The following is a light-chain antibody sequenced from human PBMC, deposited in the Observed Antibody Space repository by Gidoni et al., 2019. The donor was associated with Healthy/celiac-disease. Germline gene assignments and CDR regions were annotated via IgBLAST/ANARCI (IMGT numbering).Light chain of an antibody. Sequence: QSALTQPASGPGSPGPSITISCTGTSGDVGGYNDVSWYQQHAGKAPKLMFYDVSNRPSGVSNRFSGSKAGNTASLTISGLQADDEADYYCSSYTSSSTYVFGTGTKVTVL. CDR1: SGDVGGYND. CDR2: DVS. V-gene: IGLV2-14*01. CDR3: SSYTSSSTYV. J-gene: IGLJ1*01.